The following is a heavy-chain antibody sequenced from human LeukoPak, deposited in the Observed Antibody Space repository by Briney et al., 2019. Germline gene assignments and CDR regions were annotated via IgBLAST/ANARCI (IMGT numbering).Heavy chain of an antibody. CDR1: GGSISYYY. D-gene: IGHD3/OR15-3a*01. Sequence: SETLSLTCTVSGGSISYYYWSWIRQPAGKGLEWIGRIYTSGSTNYNPSLKSRVTMSVDTSKNQFSLKLSSVTAADTAVFYCARHLRWTTLDYWGQGTLVTVSS. V-gene: IGHV4-4*07. CDR3: ARHLRWTTLDY. J-gene: IGHJ4*02. CDR2: IYTSGST.